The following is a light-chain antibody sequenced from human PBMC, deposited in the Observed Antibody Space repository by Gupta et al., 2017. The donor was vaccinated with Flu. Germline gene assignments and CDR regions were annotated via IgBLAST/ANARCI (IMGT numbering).Light chain of an antibody. Sequence: QSALTQPASVSGSPGPSITISCTGTSSDVGSYNRVSWYQQPPGTAPKLMISEVSNRPSGVPDRFSGSKSGNTASLTISGLQAEDEADYYCSSYTSSNTWVFGGGTKLTVL. CDR3: SSYTSSNTWV. V-gene: IGLV2-18*02. CDR2: EVS. J-gene: IGLJ3*02. CDR1: SSDVGSYNR.